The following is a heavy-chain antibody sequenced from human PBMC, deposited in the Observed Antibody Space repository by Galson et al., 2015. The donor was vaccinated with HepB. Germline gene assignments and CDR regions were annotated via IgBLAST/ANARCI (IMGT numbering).Heavy chain of an antibody. CDR1: GYSISSGYY. V-gene: IGHV4-38-2*02. D-gene: IGHD3-16*02. CDR2: IYHSGST. CDR3: ARYGITFGGVIVVYAFDI. Sequence: LSLTCTVSGYSISSGYYWGWIRQPPGKGLEWIGSIYHSGSTYYNPSLKSRVTISVDTSKNQFSLKLSSVTAADTAVYYCARYGITFGGVIVVYAFDIWGQGTMVTVSS. J-gene: IGHJ3*02.